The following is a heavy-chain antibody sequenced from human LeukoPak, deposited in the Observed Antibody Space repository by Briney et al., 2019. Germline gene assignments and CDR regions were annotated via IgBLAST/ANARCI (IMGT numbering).Heavy chain of an antibody. CDR2: IYYSGST. J-gene: IGHJ3*02. CDR1: GGSISSYY. CDR3: ARDPPYTTGAAFDI. Sequence: SETLSLTCTVSGGSISSYYWSWIRQPPGKGLEWIGYIYYSGSTNYNPSLKSRVTISVDTSKNQFSLKLSSVTAADTAVYYCARDPPYTTGAAFDIWGQGTMVTVSS. D-gene: IGHD1-1*01. V-gene: IGHV4-59*01.